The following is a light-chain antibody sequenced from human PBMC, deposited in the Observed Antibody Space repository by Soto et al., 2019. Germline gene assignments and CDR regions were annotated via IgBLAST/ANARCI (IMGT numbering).Light chain of an antibody. CDR3: QQYGSSPRT. CDR1: QSVSSSF. Sequence: EVGLTQSPCTLSLSTGERATLSCRASQSVSSSFLAWYQQKVGQAPRLLIYGASSRATGIPDRFSGSGSGTDFTLTISRLEPEDFAVYYCQQYGSSPRTFGQGTRLEIK. J-gene: IGKJ5*01. V-gene: IGKV3-20*01. CDR2: GAS.